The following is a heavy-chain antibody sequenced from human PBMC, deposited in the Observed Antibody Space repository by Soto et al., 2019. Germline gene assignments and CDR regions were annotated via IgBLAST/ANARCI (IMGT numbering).Heavy chain of an antibody. CDR3: ARDGCSGGSCYWDY. D-gene: IGHD2-15*01. CDR2: IGSSSSTI. V-gene: IGHV3-48*02. J-gene: IGHJ4*02. CDR1: GFTFSSYS. Sequence: EVQLVESGGGLVQPGGSLRLSCAASGFTFSSYSMNWVRQAPGKGLEWVSYIGSSSSTIYFADSVKGRFTISRDNAKKSLYLQMNSLIDEDTAVYYCARDGCSGGSCYWDYWGQGTLVTVSS.